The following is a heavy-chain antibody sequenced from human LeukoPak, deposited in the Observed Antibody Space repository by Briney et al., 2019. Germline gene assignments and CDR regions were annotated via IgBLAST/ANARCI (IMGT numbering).Heavy chain of an antibody. CDR3: ARTTVTTLMGYYYYYGMDV. Sequence: SETLSLTCTVSGGSISSYYWSWIRQPPGKGLEWIGCIYYSGSTNYNPSLKSRVTISVDTSKNQFSLKLSSVTAADTAVYYCARTTVTTLMGYYYYYGMDVWGQGTTVTVSS. CDR2: IYYSGST. V-gene: IGHV4-59*01. CDR1: GGSISSYY. D-gene: IGHD4-17*01. J-gene: IGHJ6*02.